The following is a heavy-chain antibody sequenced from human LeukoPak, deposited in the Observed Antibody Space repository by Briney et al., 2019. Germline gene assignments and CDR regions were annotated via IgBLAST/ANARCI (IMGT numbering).Heavy chain of an antibody. V-gene: IGHV1-69*13. Sequence: ASVKVSCKASGGTFSSYAISWVRQAPGQGLEWMGGIIPMFGTANYAQKFQGRVTITADEFTSTAYMELSRLRSEDTAVYYCARDGHRGFREHWGQGTLVTVSS. CDR3: ARDGHRGFREH. J-gene: IGHJ1*01. CDR2: IIPMFGTA. D-gene: IGHD3-10*01. CDR1: GGTFSSYA.